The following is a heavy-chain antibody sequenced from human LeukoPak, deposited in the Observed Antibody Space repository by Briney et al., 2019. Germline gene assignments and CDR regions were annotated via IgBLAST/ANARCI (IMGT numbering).Heavy chain of an antibody. D-gene: IGHD2-2*02. V-gene: IGHV3-48*04. CDR2: IDDTSGAI. J-gene: IGHJ4*02. Sequence: GGSLRLSCAASGFTFNTYWMYWVRQAPGKGLEWISYIDDTSGAIYYADSVKGRFAISRDNAKNSLYLQMNSLRAEDTAVYYCARSSISSSYTYWGQGTLVTVSS. CDR1: GFTFNTYW. CDR3: ARSSISSSYTY.